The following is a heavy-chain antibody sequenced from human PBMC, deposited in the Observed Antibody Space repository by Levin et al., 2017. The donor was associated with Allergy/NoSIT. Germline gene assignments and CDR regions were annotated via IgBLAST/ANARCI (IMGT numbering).Heavy chain of an antibody. Sequence: GESLKISCAASGFTFKDYAMSWVRKAPGKGLEWVAGIRSEGGYKPYGDSVKGRFTISRDNSWNTVSLVMRGLRADDTTIYYCAKDNDSGMRHFSWGIFDYWGRGTLVTVSS. CDR3: AKDNDSGMRHFSWGIFDY. CDR1: GFTFKDYA. D-gene: IGHD3-16*01. CDR2: IRSEGGYK. V-gene: IGHV3-23*01. J-gene: IGHJ4*02.